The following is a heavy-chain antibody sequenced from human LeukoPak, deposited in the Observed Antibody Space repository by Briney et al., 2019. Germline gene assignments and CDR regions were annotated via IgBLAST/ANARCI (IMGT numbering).Heavy chain of an antibody. Sequence: PSETLSLTCTVSGDSISSYYWSWIRQPPGKGREWIGYLYYSGSINYNPSLKSRVTISGDTSKNQFSLKLSSVTAADTAVYYCARTITIFGALGYFDYWGQGTLVTVSS. D-gene: IGHD3-3*01. CDR3: ARTITIFGALGYFDY. V-gene: IGHV4-59*12. J-gene: IGHJ4*02. CDR1: GDSISSYY. CDR2: LYYSGSI.